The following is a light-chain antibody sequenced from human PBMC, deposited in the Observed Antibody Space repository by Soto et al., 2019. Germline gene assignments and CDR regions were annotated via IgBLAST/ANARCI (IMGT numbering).Light chain of an antibody. CDR2: GAS. CDR3: QQYDDSLTWT. Sequence: EIVLTQSPGTLSLSPGERATLSCRASQSVRSSYLAWYQQKPGQAPRLLISGASSRATGIPDRFSGSGSVTDFNLTTSSMEPVDVAVYYCQQYDDSLTWTFGQGTKVDI. V-gene: IGKV3-20*01. CDR1: QSVRSSY. J-gene: IGKJ1*01.